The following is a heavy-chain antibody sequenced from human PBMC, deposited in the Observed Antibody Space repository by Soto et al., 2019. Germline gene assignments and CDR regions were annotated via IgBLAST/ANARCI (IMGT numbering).Heavy chain of an antibody. V-gene: IGHV3-13*04. D-gene: IGHD3-22*01. CDR3: ARGGASHNSGYYYFGL. CDR1: GFTFSSYD. Sequence: EVQLEESGGGLVQPGGSLRLSCAASGFTFSSYDMHCVRQVTGKGLEWVSTFGSSGDTYYPGSLKGRFTISRENAKNSLYLQMNRLRAEDTAVYYCARGGASHNSGYYYFGLWGQGTLVTVSS. CDR2: FGSSGDT. J-gene: IGHJ4*02.